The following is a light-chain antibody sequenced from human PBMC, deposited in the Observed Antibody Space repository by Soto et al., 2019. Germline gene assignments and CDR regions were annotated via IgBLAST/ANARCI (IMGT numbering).Light chain of an antibody. V-gene: IGLV2-14*01. J-gene: IGLJ1*01. Sequence: QSALTQPASVSGSPGQSITISCTGTSSDVGGYNYVSWYQQHPGKAPKLMIYDVSNRPSGVSDRFSGSKSANTASLTISGLQAEDEAHYYCSSYTSSSTYVFGTGTKVTVL. CDR2: DVS. CDR1: SSDVGGYNY. CDR3: SSYTSSSTYV.